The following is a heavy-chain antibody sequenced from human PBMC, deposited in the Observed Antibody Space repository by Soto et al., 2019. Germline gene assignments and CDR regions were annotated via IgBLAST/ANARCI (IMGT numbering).Heavy chain of an antibody. Sequence: SETLSLTCTVSGGSISSYYWSWIRQPPGKGLEWIGYIYYSGSTSYNPSLKSRVTISVDTSKNQFSLKLSSVTAADTAVYYCARSGYSYGFGVYYFDYWGQGTLVTVSS. J-gene: IGHJ4*02. CDR1: GGSISSYY. CDR2: IYYSGST. V-gene: IGHV4-59*01. D-gene: IGHD5-18*01. CDR3: ARSGYSYGFGVYYFDY.